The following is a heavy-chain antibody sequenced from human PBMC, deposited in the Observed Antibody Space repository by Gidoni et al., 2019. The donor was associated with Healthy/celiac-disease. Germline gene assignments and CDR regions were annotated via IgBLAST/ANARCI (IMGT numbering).Heavy chain of an antibody. CDR3: ARDEVADCSSTSCYHYGMDV. J-gene: IGHJ6*02. CDR2: ISYDGSNK. D-gene: IGHD2-2*01. Sequence: QVQLVESGGGVVQPGRSLRLSCAASGFTFSSSAMHWVRKAPGKGLEWVAVISYDGSNKYYADSVKGRFTISRDNSKNTLYLQMNSLRAEDTAVYYCARDEVADCSSTSCYHYGMDVWGQGTTVTVSS. V-gene: IGHV3-30*01. CDR1: GFTFSSSA.